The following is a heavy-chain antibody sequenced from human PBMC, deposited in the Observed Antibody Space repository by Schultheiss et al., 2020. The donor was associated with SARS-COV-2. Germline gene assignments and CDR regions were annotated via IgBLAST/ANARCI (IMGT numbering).Heavy chain of an antibody. D-gene: IGHD5/OR15-5a*01. CDR1: GFTFSSYW. J-gene: IGHJ4*02. CDR2: INGDGITT. CDR3: AKVESFYGGYFDS. Sequence: GESLKISCAASGFTFSSYWMHWVRQAPGRGLVWVSRINGDGITTTYADSVRGRFTISRDNAKNTLYLQMNSLRAEDTALYYCAKVESFYGGYFDSWGQGTLVTVSS. V-gene: IGHV3-74*01.